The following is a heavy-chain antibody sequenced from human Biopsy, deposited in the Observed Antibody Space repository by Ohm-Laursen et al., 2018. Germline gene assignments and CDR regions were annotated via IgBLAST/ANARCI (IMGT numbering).Heavy chain of an antibody. J-gene: IGHJ4*02. V-gene: IGHV1-2*02. CDR3: ALQSVAQMKNFDY. CDR1: GYTFTGYH. Sequence: ASVKVSCKASGYTFTGYHVHWVRQAPGQGLEWLGWISPKRGGTNYAQKFQGNITMTKNTSMSTAYMEMSRLRSDDTAVYYCALQSVAQMKNFDYWGQGTLVTVSS. CDR2: ISPKRGGT. D-gene: IGHD6-19*01.